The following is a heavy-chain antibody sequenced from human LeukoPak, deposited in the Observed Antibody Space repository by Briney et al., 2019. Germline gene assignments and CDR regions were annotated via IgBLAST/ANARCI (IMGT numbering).Heavy chain of an antibody. J-gene: IGHJ4*02. CDR1: GFIFKNYA. V-gene: IGHV3-7*01. D-gene: IGHD6-19*01. Sequence: GGSLRLSCAASGFIFKNYAMNWVRQAPGKGLEWVANIKRDGSDNYYVGSVEGRFTISRDNAKNSLYLQMSSLRAEDTAIYYCARALYNRGWYPDYFDSWGQGTLVTVSA. CDR2: IKRDGSDN. CDR3: ARALYNRGWYPDYFDS.